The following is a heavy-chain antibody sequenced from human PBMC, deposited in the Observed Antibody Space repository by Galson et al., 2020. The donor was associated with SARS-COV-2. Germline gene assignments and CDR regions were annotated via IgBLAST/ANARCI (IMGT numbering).Heavy chain of an antibody. CDR1: GGSISSRSDY. D-gene: IGHD1-1*01. CDR2: IHYTGST. V-gene: IGHV4-39*01. J-gene: IGHJ5*02. CDR3: VKQGLTLDGLHWFDP. Sequence: ETSETLSLTCTVSGGSISSRSDYWGWIRQPPGKGLEWIGSIHYTGSTYDNPSVKSRVTISVDTSKNQFSLNLSSVTAADTAIYYGVKQGLTLDGLHWFDPWGQGTLVTVSS.